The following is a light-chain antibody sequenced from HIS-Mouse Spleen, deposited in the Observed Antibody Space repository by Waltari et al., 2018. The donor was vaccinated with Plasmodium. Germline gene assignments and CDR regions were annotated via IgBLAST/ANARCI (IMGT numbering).Light chain of an antibody. CDR1: ALPKQS. V-gene: IGLV3-25*03. CDR2: KDS. Sequence: SYELTQPPSVSVSPGQPARITCSGVALPKQSASWYQQKPGQAPVLVIYKDSERPSGIPERFSGSSSGTTVTLTISGVQAEDEADYYCQSADSSGTPNWVFGGGTKLTVL. J-gene: IGLJ3*02. CDR3: QSADSSGTPNWV.